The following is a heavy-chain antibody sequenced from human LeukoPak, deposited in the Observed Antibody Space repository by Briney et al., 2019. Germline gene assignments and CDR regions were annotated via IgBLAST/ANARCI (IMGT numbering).Heavy chain of an antibody. CDR1: GGSISSYY. J-gene: IGHJ3*02. Sequence: SETLSLTCTVSGGSISSYYWSWIRQPPGKGLEWIGYIYYSGSTNYSPSLKSRVTISVDTSKNQFSLKLSSVTAADTAVYYCARVADLWFGESHDAFDIWGQGTMVTVSS. D-gene: IGHD3-10*01. CDR3: ARVADLWFGESHDAFDI. V-gene: IGHV4-59*01. CDR2: IYYSGST.